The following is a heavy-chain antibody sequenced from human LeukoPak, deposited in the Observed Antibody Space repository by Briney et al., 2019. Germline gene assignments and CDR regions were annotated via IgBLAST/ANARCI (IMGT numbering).Heavy chain of an antibody. CDR2: IYYSGST. Sequence: PSETLSLTCTVSGGSISSYYWSWIRQPPGKGLEWIGYIYYSGSTNYNPSLKSRVTISVDTSKNQFSLKLSSVTAADTAVYYCASATYYYDSSGTFDIWGQGTMVTVSS. D-gene: IGHD3-22*01. J-gene: IGHJ3*02. CDR1: GGSISSYY. V-gene: IGHV4-59*08. CDR3: ASATYYYDSSGTFDI.